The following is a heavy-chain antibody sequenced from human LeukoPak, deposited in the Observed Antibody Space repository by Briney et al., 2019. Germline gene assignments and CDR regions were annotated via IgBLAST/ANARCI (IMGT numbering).Heavy chain of an antibody. Sequence: GRSLRLSCAASGFTFSSYGMHWVRQAPGKGLEWVAVIWYDGSNKYYADSVKGRFTISRDNSKNTLYLQMNSLRAEDTAVYYCAKDLRFSLKGGYDAFDIWGQGTMVTVSS. CDR2: IWYDGSNK. V-gene: IGHV3-33*06. CDR1: GFTFSSYG. J-gene: IGHJ3*02. CDR3: AKDLRFSLKGGYDAFDI. D-gene: IGHD6-25*01.